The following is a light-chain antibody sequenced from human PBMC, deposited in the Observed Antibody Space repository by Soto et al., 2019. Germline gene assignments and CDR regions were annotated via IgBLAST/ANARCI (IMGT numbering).Light chain of an antibody. CDR3: QQYGSSGT. CDR1: QSVHFNY. V-gene: IGKV3-20*01. Sequence: EVVLTQSPGTLSLSPGERATLSCRASQSVHFNYLAWYQQKPGQAPRLLIYGASNRATGIPDRFSGSGSGTDFTLTISRLEPEDFAVYYCQQYGSSGTFGQGTKVDI. CDR2: GAS. J-gene: IGKJ1*01.